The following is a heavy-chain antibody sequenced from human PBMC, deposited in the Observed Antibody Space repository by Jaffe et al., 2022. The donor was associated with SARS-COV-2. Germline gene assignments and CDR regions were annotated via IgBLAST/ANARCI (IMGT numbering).Heavy chain of an antibody. CDR1: GYSFTSYW. CDR3: ARQPYSSSWYVGSWFDP. Sequence: EVQLVQSGAEVKKPGESLKISCKGSGYSFTSYWIGWVRQMPGKGLEWMGIIYPGDSDTRYSPSFQGQVTISADKSISTAYLQWSSLKASDTAMYYCARQPYSSSWYVGSWFDPWGQGTLVTVSS. CDR2: IYPGDSDT. V-gene: IGHV5-51*01. J-gene: IGHJ5*02. D-gene: IGHD6-13*01.